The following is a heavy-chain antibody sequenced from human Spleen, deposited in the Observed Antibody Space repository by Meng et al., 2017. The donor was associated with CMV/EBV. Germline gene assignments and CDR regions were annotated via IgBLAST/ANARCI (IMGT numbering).Heavy chain of an antibody. CDR3: ARGGSSSSVVYYGMDV. CDR2: IRYDGSNK. J-gene: IGHJ6*02. CDR1: GFTFSSYG. Sequence: GESLKISCAASGFTFSSYGLHWVRQAPGKGLEWVAFIRYDGSNKYYADSVKGRFTISRDNSKNTLYVQMSSLRAEDTAVYYCARGGSSSSVVYYGMDVWGQGTTVTV. D-gene: IGHD6-6*01. V-gene: IGHV3-30*02.